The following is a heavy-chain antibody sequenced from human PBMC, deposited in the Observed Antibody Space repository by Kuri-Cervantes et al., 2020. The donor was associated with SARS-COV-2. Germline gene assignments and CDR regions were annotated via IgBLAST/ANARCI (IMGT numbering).Heavy chain of an antibody. D-gene: IGHD3-22*01. V-gene: IGHV3-33*01. CDR1: GFTFSSYG. J-gene: IGHJ3*02. CDR2: IWYDGSNK. Sequence: LTCAASGFTFSSYGMHWVRQAPGKGLEWVAVIWYDGSNKYYADSVKGRFTISRDNSKNTLYLQMNRLRAEDTAVYYCAREWYYYDSSGYYPVVAFDIWGQGTMVTVSS. CDR3: AREWYYYDSSGYYPVVAFDI.